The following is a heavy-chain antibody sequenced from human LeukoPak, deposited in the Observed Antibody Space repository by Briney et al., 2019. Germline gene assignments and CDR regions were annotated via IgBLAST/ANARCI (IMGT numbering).Heavy chain of an antibody. CDR2: IYHSGTTYSGST. CDR1: GASMSNYY. Sequence: PSETLSLTCNVSGASMSNYYWVWIRQPPGKGLEWIGSIYHSGTTYSGSTYYNPSLKSRVTISLDTSKNQFSLKVGSMTAADTAVYYCARSLMYSSGPPSFDYWGQGTLVTVSS. D-gene: IGHD6-19*01. J-gene: IGHJ4*02. V-gene: IGHV4-39*07. CDR3: ARSLMYSSGPPSFDY.